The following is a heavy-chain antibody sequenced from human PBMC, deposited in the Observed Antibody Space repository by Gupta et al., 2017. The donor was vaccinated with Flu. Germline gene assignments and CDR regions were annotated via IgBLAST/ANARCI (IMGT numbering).Heavy chain of an antibody. Sequence: EVQLVQSGAELKKPGESLKISCKGSGYKFTSYWIGWVRQMPGKGLEWMGIIYPGDSDTRYSPSFQGQCTISADKSISTAYLKWTSLKASDTAMYYCARVRDGYNRFDYWGQGTWSPSPQ. CDR2: IYPGDSDT. CDR1: GYKFTSYW. V-gene: IGHV5-51*03. D-gene: IGHD5-24*01. CDR3: ARVRDGYNRFDY. J-gene: IGHJ4*02.